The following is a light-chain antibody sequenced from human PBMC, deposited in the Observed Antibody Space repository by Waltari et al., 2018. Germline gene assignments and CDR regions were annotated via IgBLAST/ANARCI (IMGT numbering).Light chain of an antibody. CDR1: SSDVGGYNY. V-gene: IGLV2-11*01. CDR2: DVT. J-gene: IGLJ3*02. Sequence: QSALTQPRSVSGSPGQSVTISCTGTSSDVGGYNYVSWYQQHPGKAPQLIIYDVTKWPSGVPDRFSGSKSGNTASLTSSGLQAEDEAYYYCGSYAGKSTYWVFGGGTKLTVL. CDR3: GSYAGKSTYWV.